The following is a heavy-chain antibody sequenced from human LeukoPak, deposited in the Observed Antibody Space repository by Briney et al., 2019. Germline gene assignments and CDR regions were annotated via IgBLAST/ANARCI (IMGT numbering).Heavy chain of an antibody. J-gene: IGHJ4*02. D-gene: IGHD1-26*01. CDR1: GFTFSSYA. V-gene: IGHV3-30-3*01. Sequence: GRSLRLSCAASGFTFSSYAMHWVRQAPGKGLEWVAVISYDGSNKYYADSVKGRFTISRDNSKNTLYLQMNSLRAEDTAVYYCARAPREELLPADYWGQGTLVTVSS. CDR2: ISYDGSNK. CDR3: ARAPREELLPADY.